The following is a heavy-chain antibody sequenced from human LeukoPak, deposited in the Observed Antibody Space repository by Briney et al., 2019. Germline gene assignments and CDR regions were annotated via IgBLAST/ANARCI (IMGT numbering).Heavy chain of an antibody. J-gene: IGHJ4*02. V-gene: IGHV3-21*01. CDR3: ARVGPHGDFHY. CDR1: GFTFSSYT. D-gene: IGHD1-26*01. Sequence: GGSLRLSCAASGFTFSSYTMNWVRQAPGKGLEWVSSISSNSNYVYYPDSVMGRLTVSRDNAMNSLFLQMNSLRAEDTAVYYCARVGPHGDFHYWGQGTLVTVSS. CDR2: ISSNSNYV.